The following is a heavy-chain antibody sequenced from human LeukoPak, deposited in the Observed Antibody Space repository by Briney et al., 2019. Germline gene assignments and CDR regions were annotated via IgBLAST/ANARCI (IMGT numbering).Heavy chain of an antibody. CDR2: INHSGST. CDR3: ARVPYYDFWSGYGSYGMDV. V-gene: IGHV4-34*01. D-gene: IGHD3-3*01. CDR1: GGSFSGYY. Sequence: SETLSLTCAVYGGSFSGYYWSWIRQPPGKGLEWIGEINHSGSTNYNPSLKSRVTISVDTSKNQFSLKLSSVTAADMAVYYCARVPYYDFWSGYGSYGMDVWGQGTTVTVSS. J-gene: IGHJ6*02.